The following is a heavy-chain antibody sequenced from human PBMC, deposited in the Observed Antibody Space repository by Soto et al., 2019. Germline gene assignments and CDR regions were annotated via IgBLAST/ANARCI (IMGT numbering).Heavy chain of an antibody. D-gene: IGHD2-15*01. CDR2: IIPRSGTT. V-gene: IGHV1-69*05. CDR3: ARVYCSGGSCYSIDC. J-gene: IGHJ4*02. Sequence: SVKVSCKASGDTFSTYTITWVRQAPGQGLEWMGRIIPRSGTTNYAQKFQGRVTITTDESTSTAYMELSSLRSEDTAVYYCARVYCSGGSCYSIDCWGQGTLVTVSS. CDR1: GDTFSTYT.